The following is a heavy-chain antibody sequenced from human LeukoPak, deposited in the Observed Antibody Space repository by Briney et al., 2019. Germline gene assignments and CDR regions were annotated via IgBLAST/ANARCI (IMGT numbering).Heavy chain of an antibody. V-gene: IGHV3-33*01. J-gene: IGHJ6*02. D-gene: IGHD3-22*01. CDR3: ARDLDDSSGYYYYYYGMGV. Sequence: PGRSLRLSCAASGFTFSSYGMHWVRQAPGKGLEWVAVIWYDGSNKYYADSVKGRFTISRDNSKNTLYLQMNSLRAEDTAVYYCARDLDDSSGYYYYYYGMGVWGQGTTVTVSS. CDR1: GFTFSSYG. CDR2: IWYDGSNK.